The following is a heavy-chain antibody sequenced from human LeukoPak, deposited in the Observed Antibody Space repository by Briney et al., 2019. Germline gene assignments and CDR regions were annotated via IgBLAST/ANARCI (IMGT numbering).Heavy chain of an antibody. Sequence: GGSLRLPCAASGFTFGSYGMSWVRQAPGKGLEWVSFITPNADRTSYADSVEGRFTISRDNPRNTLYMQMNSLRDEDTALYYCAIMHGYYDGSGYWVQWGQGTLVTVSS. V-gene: IGHV3-23*01. CDR3: AIMHGYYDGSGYWVQ. CDR1: GFTFGSYG. D-gene: IGHD3-22*01. J-gene: IGHJ1*01. CDR2: ITPNADRT.